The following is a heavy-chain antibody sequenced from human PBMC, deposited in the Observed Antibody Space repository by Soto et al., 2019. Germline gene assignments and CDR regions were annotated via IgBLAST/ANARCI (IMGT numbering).Heavy chain of an antibody. CDR3: VRTSLVVAAATREDY. D-gene: IGHD2-15*01. V-gene: IGHV3-74*01. J-gene: IGHJ4*02. Sequence: EVQLVESGGGLVQPGGSLRLSCAASGFTFSSYWMHWVRQAPGKGLVWVSRINSDGSSTSYADSVQGRVTISRDNAKTTRYLEMNSLSAEDTDVNYCVRTSLVVAAATREDYWGQGTLVTVSS. CDR1: GFTFSSYW. CDR2: INSDGSST.